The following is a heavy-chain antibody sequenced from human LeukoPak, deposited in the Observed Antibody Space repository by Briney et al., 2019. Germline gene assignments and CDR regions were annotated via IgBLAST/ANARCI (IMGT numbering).Heavy chain of an antibody. J-gene: IGHJ1*01. CDR3: ARDSFSMVRGVAEYFQH. Sequence: GGSLRLSCAASGFTFSSYAMSWVRQAPGKGLEWVSAISGSGGSTYYADSVKGRFTIFRDTSNNTLYLQMNSLRAEDTAVYYCARDSFSMVRGVAEYFQHWGQGTLVTVSS. D-gene: IGHD3-10*01. CDR1: GFTFSSYA. V-gene: IGHV3-23*01. CDR2: ISGSGGST.